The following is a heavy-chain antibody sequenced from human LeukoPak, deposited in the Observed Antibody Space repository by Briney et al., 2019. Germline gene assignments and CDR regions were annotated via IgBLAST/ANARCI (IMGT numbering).Heavy chain of an antibody. CDR2: INNDGRSE. J-gene: IGHJ4*02. Sequence: GRSLRLSCAPSGFSFRSYWMHCVRQAPGKGMVWVLRINNDGRSESYGDSVTGRFTMYRDKAKNTVSLQMNSLTAEDTAVYYCVRDVWGDRDGFFECWGQGTLVTVSS. CDR1: GFSFRSYW. D-gene: IGHD2-21*01. V-gene: IGHV3-74*01. CDR3: VRDVWGDRDGFFEC.